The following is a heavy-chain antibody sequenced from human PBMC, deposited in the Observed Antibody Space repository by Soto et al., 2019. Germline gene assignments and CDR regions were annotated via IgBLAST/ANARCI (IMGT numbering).Heavy chain of an antibody. CDR3: TRDVDIVATITDYYYGMDV. CDR1: GFTFGDYA. J-gene: IGHJ6*02. V-gene: IGHV3-49*03. CDR2: IRSKAYGGTT. Sequence: PGGSLRLSCTASGFTFGDYAMSWFRQAPGKGLEWVGFIRSKAYGGTTEYAASVKGRFTISRDDSKSIAYLQMNSLKTEDTAVYYCTRDVDIVATITDYYYGMDVWGQGTTVTVSS. D-gene: IGHD5-12*01.